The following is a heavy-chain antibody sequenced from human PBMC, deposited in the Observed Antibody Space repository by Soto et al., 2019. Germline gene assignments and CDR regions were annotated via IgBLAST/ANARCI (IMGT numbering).Heavy chain of an antibody. CDR2: INHSGST. V-gene: IGHV4-34*01. CDR3: AAGPQNNWFDP. CDR1: GGSISSYY. J-gene: IGHJ5*02. Sequence: SETLSLTCTVSGGSISSYYWSWIRQPPGKGLEWIGEINHSGSTNYNPSLKSRVTISVDTSKNQFSLKLSSVTAADTAVYYCAAGPQNNWFDPWGQGTLVTVSS.